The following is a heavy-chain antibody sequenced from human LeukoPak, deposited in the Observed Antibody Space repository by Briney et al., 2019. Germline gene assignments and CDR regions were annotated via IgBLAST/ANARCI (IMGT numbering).Heavy chain of an antibody. J-gene: IGHJ3*02. CDR2: INIDGSSG. V-gene: IGHV3-74*01. CDR3: ARQPYNWKEGAFDI. D-gene: IGHD1-20*01. Sequence: GGSLILSCAASGFTFRSYWMHWVRQAPGKGLVWVSRINIDGSSGSYADSVEGRFTISRDNAKNTVYLQMNSLRAEDTAVYYCARQPYNWKEGAFDIWGQGTMVTVSS. CDR1: GFTFRSYW.